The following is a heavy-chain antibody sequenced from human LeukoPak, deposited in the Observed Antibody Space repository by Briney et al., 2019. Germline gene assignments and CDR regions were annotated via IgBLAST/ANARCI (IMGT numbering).Heavy chain of an antibody. CDR1: GYTFTGYY. J-gene: IGHJ4*02. CDR2: INPNSGGT. V-gene: IGHV1-2*02. D-gene: IGHD2-15*01. Sequence: SVKVSCKASGYTFTGYYMHWVRQAPGQGLEWMGWINPNSGGTNYAQKFQGRVTMTRDTSISTAYMELSRLRSDDTAVYYCVSQGLYCSGGSCYSVFDYWGQGTLVTVSS. CDR3: VSQGLYCSGGSCYSVFDY.